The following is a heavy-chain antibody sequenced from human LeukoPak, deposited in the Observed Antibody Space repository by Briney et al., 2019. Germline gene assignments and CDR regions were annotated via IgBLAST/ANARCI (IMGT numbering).Heavy chain of an antibody. CDR2: ISAYNGNT. D-gene: IGHD3-16*02. J-gene: IGHJ4*02. CDR1: GYTFTSYG. Sequence: GASVKVSCKASGYTFTSYGISWVRQAPGQGLEWMGWISAYNGNTNYAQKLQGRVTMTTDTSTSTAYMELRSLRSDDTAVYYCARDPIYDYVWGSYRYTPLGDYWGQGTLVTVSS. CDR3: ARDPIYDYVWGSYRYTPLGDY. V-gene: IGHV1-18*01.